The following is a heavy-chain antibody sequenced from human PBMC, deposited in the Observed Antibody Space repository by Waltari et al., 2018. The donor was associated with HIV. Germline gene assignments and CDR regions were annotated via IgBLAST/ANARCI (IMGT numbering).Heavy chain of an antibody. V-gene: IGHV1-24*01. CDR1: GYTLSELS. Sequence: QVPLVQSGAEVKKPGASVKVSCKVSGYTLSELSMHWVRQAPGKGLEWMGGFDPEQSKTIYAQNFQGRVTMTEDAATDTAYMGLSSLRSEDTAVYYCTTEGLYCSGGTCYSRFDPWGQGTLVTVSS. J-gene: IGHJ5*02. CDR2: FDPEQSKT. D-gene: IGHD2-15*01. CDR3: TTEGLYCSGGTCYSRFDP.